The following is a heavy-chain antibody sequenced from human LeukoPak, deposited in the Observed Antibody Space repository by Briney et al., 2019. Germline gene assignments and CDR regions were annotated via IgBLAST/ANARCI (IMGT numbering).Heavy chain of an antibody. CDR3: ARTDLPYYYDSSGYYDFDY. V-gene: IGHV1-18*01. CDR1: GYTFTSYG. D-gene: IGHD3-22*01. CDR2: ISAYNGNT. J-gene: IGHJ4*02. Sequence: GASVKDSCKASGYTFTSYGIGWVRQAPGQGLEWMGWISAYNGNTNYAQKLQGRVTMTTDTSTSTAYMELRSLRSDDTAVYYCARTDLPYYYDSSGYYDFDYWGQGTLVTVSS.